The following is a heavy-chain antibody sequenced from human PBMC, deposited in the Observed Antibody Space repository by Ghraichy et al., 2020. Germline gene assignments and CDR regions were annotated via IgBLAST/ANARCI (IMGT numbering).Heavy chain of an antibody. CDR1: GFTFSTYF. V-gene: IGHV3-7*01. CDR2: INADGSHM. J-gene: IGHJ4*02. CDR3: ATATRGRTPNSW. Sequence: GGSLRLSCAASGFTFSTYFMTWFRQAPGKELEWVANINADGSHMYYVDSVRGRFTISRDNAENSLYLQMNSLRAEDTAVYYCATATRGRTPNSWWGQGTLVTDAS. D-gene: IGHD2-2*01.